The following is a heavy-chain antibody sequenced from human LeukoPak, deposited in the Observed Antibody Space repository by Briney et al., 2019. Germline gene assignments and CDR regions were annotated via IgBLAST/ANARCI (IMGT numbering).Heavy chain of an antibody. D-gene: IGHD3-10*01. CDR3: SVRGLIDGGGSYFDY. J-gene: IGHJ4*02. V-gene: IGHV1-69*02. CDR1: GGTFSSYT. CDR2: IIPILDIT. Sequence: SVKVSCKASGGTFSSYTISWVRQAPGQGLEWMGRIIPILDITNYAQKFQDRVTITADKSTSTAYMELSSLKSEDTAVYYCSVRGLIDGGGSYFDYWGQGTLVTVSS.